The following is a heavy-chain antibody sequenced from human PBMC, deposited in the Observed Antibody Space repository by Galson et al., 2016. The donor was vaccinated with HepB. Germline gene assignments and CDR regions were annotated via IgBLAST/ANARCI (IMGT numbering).Heavy chain of an antibody. Sequence: SVKVSCKASGYTFHSYAIAWVRQAPGQGLEWMGWISPYNGHTIYAQTFQGRVTVTTNTSTSTAYMELGSLRSDDSAIYYCARDLATASDCWGQGTLVTVSS. CDR3: ARDLATASDC. CDR1: GYTFHSYA. CDR2: ISPYNGHT. V-gene: IGHV1-18*01. D-gene: IGHD1-26*01. J-gene: IGHJ4*02.